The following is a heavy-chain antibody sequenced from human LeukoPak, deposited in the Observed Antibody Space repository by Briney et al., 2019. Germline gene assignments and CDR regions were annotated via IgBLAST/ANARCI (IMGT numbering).Heavy chain of an antibody. CDR1: GGTFSSYA. J-gene: IGHJ5*02. CDR2: IMPIFGTA. Sequence: EASVKVSCKASGGTFSSYAISWVRQAPGQGLEWMGRIMPIFGTANYAQKFQGRVTITTDESTSTAYMELSSLRSEDTAVYYCAMGSGENWFDPWGQGTLVTVSS. CDR3: AMGSGENWFDP. D-gene: IGHD3-10*01. V-gene: IGHV1-69*05.